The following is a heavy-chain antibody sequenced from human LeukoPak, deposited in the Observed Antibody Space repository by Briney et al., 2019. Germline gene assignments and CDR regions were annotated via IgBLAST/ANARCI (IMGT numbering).Heavy chain of an antibody. V-gene: IGHV1-69*13. Sequence: SVKVSCKASGGTFSSYAISWVRQAPGQGLEWMGGIIPIFGTANYAQKFQGRVTITADESTSTAYMELSSLRSEDTAVYYCALLEHYYYYYMDVWGKGTTVTVSS. J-gene: IGHJ6*03. CDR2: IIPIFGTA. CDR3: ALLEHYYYYYMDV. CDR1: GGTFSSYA. D-gene: IGHD1-1*01.